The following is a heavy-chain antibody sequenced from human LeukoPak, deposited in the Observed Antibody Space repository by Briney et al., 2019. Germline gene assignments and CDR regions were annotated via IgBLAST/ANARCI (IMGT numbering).Heavy chain of an antibody. CDR1: GDSISSSAFY. CDR3: TRHQTNNYDSGSPFDY. D-gene: IGHD3-10*01. V-gene: IGHV4-39*01. Sequence: SETLSLTCNVSGDSISSSAFYWAWIRQPPGRGLEWIGSVYRSGSTRYNPSLESPITMFVDTSKNQFSLRLSSVTAADTAVYYCTRHQTNNYDSGSPFDYWGQGTLVTVSS. J-gene: IGHJ4*02. CDR2: VYRSGST.